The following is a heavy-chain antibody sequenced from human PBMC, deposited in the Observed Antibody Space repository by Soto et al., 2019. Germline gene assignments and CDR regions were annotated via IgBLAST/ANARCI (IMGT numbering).Heavy chain of an antibody. J-gene: IGHJ6*03. V-gene: IGHV1-2*04. CDR3: AREVRYYYYYMDV. D-gene: IGHD3-10*01. CDR1: GYTFTGYY. Sequence: ASVKVSCKASGYTFTGYYMHWVRQAPGQGLEWMGWINPNSGGTNYAQKFQGWVTMTRDTSISTAYMELSRLRAEDTAVYYCAREVRYYYYYMDVWGKGTTVTVSS. CDR2: INPNSGGT.